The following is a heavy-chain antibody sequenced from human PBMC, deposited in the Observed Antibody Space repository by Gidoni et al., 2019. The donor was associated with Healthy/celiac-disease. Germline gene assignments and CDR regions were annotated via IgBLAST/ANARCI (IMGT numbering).Heavy chain of an antibody. CDR1: GFTFSSYS. CDR3: ASSAPAAHI. J-gene: IGHJ4*02. Sequence: EVQLVESGGGLVKHGGSLRLSCAASGFTFSSYSMNWVRQAPGKGLEWVSSISSSSSYIYYADSVKGRFTISRDNAKNSLYLQMNSLRAEDTAVYYCASSAPAAHIWGQGTLVTVSS. CDR2: ISSSSSYI. V-gene: IGHV3-21*01. D-gene: IGHD2-2*01.